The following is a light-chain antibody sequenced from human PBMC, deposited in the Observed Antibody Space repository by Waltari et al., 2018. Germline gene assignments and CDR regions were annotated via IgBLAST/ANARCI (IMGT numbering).Light chain of an antibody. CDR2: DND. CDR3: GAWDSSLSAFV. V-gene: IGLV1-51*01. J-gene: IGLJ2*01. Sequence: QSVLTQPPSVSAAPGQQVNISCSGSSPLLRNAYVSWYQQLPTTAPKLLIYDNDERPSGIPDRFSGSKSGTSATLAITGLQTWDEADYYCGAWDSSLSAFVFGGGTTLTVV. CDR1: SPLLRNAY.